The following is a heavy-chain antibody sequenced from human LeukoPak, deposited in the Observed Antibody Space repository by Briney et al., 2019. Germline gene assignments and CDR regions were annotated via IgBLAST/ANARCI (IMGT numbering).Heavy chain of an antibody. J-gene: IGHJ4*02. CDR3: ANQLSTSSLFDY. V-gene: IGHV3-23*01. Sequence: PGGSLRLSCAASGITFSSYAMSWVRQAPGRGLEWVSAISDSGGSTYYADSVKGRFTISRDNSKNTLYLQMNSLRAADTAVYYCANQLSTSSLFDYWGQGTLVTVSS. CDR2: ISDSGGST. D-gene: IGHD6-6*01. CDR1: GITFSSYA.